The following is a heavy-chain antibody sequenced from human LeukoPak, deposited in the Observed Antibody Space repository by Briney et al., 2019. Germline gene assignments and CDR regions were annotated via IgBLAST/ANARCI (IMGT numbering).Heavy chain of an antibody. D-gene: IGHD2-2*01. CDR3: AKRSGYCSLISCYHLYDY. V-gene: IGHV3-74*01. CDR1: GFTFSSYW. CDR2: IKSDGST. J-gene: IGHJ4*02. Sequence: GSLRLSCAASGFTFSSYWMHWVRQAPGKGLVWVSRIKSDGSTRYADSVKGRFTISRDNAKNTVSLQMNSLRAEDTALYYCAKRSGYCSLISCYHLYDYWGQGTLVTVSS.